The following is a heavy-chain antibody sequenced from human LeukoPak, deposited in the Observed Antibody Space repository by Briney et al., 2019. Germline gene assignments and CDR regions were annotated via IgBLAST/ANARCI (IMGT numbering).Heavy chain of an antibody. CDR1: GYTFTSYG. V-gene: IGHV1-18*01. D-gene: IGHD3-9*01. J-gene: IGHJ6*03. CDR2: ISAYNGNT. CDR3: ARAGGSNYDGILTGQSSYYYYYMDV. Sequence: ASVKVSCQASGYTFTSYGISWVRHAPGQGLEWIGWISAYNGNTNYAQKLQGRVTLTTDTSTSTAYMELRSLRSDDTAVYYWARAGGSNYDGILTGQSSYYYYYMDVWGKGTTVTVS.